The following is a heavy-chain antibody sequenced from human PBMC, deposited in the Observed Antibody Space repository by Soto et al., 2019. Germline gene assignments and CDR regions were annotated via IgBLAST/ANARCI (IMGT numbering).Heavy chain of an antibody. D-gene: IGHD2-2*03. CDR2: ISDSGTT. Sequence: SETLSLTCTVFGGSIDSYYWSWLRQAPGKGLEWIGHISDSGTTTYNPSLGSRVTISVDTSGKSFSLKLSSVTAADTAVYFCARDRWMSRANWFDPWGPGTLVTVSS. CDR3: ARDRWMSRANWFDP. J-gene: IGHJ5*02. V-gene: IGHV4-59*12. CDR1: GGSIDSYY.